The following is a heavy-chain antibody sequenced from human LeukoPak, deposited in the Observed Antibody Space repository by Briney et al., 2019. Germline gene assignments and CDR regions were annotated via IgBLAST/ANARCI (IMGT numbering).Heavy chain of an antibody. CDR2: FDPEDGET. V-gene: IGHV1-24*01. J-gene: IGHJ4*02. D-gene: IGHD3-3*01. Sequence: ASVKVSCKVSGYTLTELSMHWVRQAPGKGLEWMGDFDPEDGETIYAQKFQGRVTMTEDTSTDTAYMELSSLRSEDTAVYYCATLGGQGYDFWSGYYNDYWGQGTLVTVSS. CDR1: GYTLTELS. CDR3: ATLGGQGYDFWSGYYNDY.